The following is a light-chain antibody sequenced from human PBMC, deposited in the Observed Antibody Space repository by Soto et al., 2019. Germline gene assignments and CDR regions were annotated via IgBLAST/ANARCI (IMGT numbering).Light chain of an antibody. J-gene: IGKJ1*01. CDR2: AAS. CDR3: QQYNNWPLT. Sequence: EIVMTQSPATLSVSPGERATLSCRASQSISRNLAWYQQKPGQAPRLLIYAASTRATGLPARFSGSGSGTEFTLTISSLQSEDLAVYSCQQYNNWPLTFGQGTKVDIK. V-gene: IGKV3-15*01. CDR1: QSISRN.